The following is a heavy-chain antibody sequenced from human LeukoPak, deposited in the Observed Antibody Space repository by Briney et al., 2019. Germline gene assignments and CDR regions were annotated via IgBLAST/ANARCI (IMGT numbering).Heavy chain of an antibody. CDR1: GYTFTGHY. Sequence: GASVKVSCKASGYTFTGHYIHWVRQAPGQGPEWMGWINPNSGGTNYAQKFQGRVTMTRDTPISTAYMELSGLRSDDTAVYYCARCSTPHWIFDAFDIWGQGTIVTVSS. CDR3: ARCSTPHWIFDAFDI. J-gene: IGHJ3*02. CDR2: INPNSGGT. V-gene: IGHV1-2*02. D-gene: IGHD1-1*01.